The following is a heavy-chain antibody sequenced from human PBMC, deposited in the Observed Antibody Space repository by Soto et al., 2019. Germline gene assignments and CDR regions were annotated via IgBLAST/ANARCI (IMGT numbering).Heavy chain of an antibody. V-gene: IGHV4-34*01. D-gene: IGHD3-16*01. J-gene: IGHJ4*02. CDR2: INHSGST. CDR3: ARGFGGTFGEKGVVGY. CDR1: GGSFSGYY. Sequence: KPSETLSLTCAVYGGSFSGYYWSWIRQPPGKGLEWIGEINHSGSTNYNPSLKSRVTISVDTSKNQFSLEMSSVTAADTAVYYCARGFGGTFGEKGVVGYWGLGTLVTVSS.